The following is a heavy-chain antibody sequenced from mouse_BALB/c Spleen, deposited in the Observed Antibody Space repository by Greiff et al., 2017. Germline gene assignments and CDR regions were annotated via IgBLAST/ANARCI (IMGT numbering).Heavy chain of an antibody. CDR1: GFTFSSYA. Sequence: EVKLVESGGGLVKPGGSLKLSCAASGFTFSSYAMSWVRQTPEKRLEWVATISSGGSYTYYPDSVKGRFTISRDNAKNTLYLQMSSLRSEDTAMYYCAGGYSYYFDYWGQGTTLTVSS. CDR2: ISSGGSYT. V-gene: IGHV5-9-3*01. J-gene: IGHJ2*01. CDR3: AGGYSYYFDY. D-gene: IGHD2-3*01.